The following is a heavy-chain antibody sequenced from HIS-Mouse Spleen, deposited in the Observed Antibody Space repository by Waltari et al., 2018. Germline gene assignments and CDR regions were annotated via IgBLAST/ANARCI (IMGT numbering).Heavy chain of an antibody. CDR3: AREIPYSSSWYDWYFDL. J-gene: IGHJ2*01. V-gene: IGHV4-39*07. Sequence: QLQLQESGQGLVKPSETLSLTCTVSGGSLSSSSYYWGWIRQPPGKGLEWIGSIYYSGSTYYNPSLKSRVTISVDTSKNQFSLKLSSVTAADTAVYYCAREIPYSSSWYDWYFDLWGRGTLVTVSS. CDR2: IYYSGST. CDR1: GGSLSSSSYY. D-gene: IGHD6-13*01.